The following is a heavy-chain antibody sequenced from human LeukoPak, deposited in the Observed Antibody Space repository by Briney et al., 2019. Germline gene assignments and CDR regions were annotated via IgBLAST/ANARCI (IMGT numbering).Heavy chain of an antibody. CDR3: AMSGGDSSGYYRNYYYYYMDV. J-gene: IGHJ6*03. CDR2: IYYSGST. CDR1: GGSISSYY. V-gene: IGHV4-59*01. D-gene: IGHD3-22*01. Sequence: SETLSLTCTVSGGSISSYYWSWIRQPPGKGLEWIGYIYYSGSTNYNPSLKSRVTISVDTSKNQFSLKLSSVTAADTAVYYCAMSGGDSSGYYRNYYYYYMDVWGKGTTVTVSS.